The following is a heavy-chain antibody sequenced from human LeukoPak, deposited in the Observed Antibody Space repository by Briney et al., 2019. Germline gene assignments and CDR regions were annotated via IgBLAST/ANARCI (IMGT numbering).Heavy chain of an antibody. V-gene: IGHV5-51*01. CDR3: ARRAYYYDTSGPCDY. D-gene: IGHD3-22*01. CDR1: GYTFSNYW. Sequence: GESLKISCKCSGYTFSNYWIGWVRQMPGKGLEWMGIIYPGDSDARYSPSFQGQVTISADKSISTAYLQRSSLKASDTAMYYCARRAYYYDTSGPCDYWGQGTLVTVSS. CDR2: IYPGDSDA. J-gene: IGHJ4*02.